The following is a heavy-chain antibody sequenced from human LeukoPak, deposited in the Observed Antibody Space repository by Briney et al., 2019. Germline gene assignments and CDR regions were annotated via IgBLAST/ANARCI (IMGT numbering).Heavy chain of an antibody. CDR3: ARAMRSGYDY. CDR2: MSYGGTNK. J-gene: IGHJ4*02. CDR1: GFTFSRDT. D-gene: IGHD5-12*01. V-gene: IGHV3-30-3*01. Sequence: GGSLRLSCAAPGFTFSRDTMHWVRQAPGKGLEWVAVMSYGGTNKFYADSVKGRFTISRDNAENSLYLQLNSLRDEDTAVYYCARAMRSGYDYWGQGTLVTVSS.